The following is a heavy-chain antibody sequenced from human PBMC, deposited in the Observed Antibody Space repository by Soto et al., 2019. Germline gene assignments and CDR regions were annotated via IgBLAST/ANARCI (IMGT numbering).Heavy chain of an antibody. CDR2: ISGSGGST. V-gene: IGHV3-23*01. CDR3: AKGARFLEWFYYYMDV. D-gene: IGHD3-3*01. CDR1: GFTFSSYA. J-gene: IGHJ6*03. Sequence: GGSLRLSCAASGFTFSSYAMSWVRQAPGKGLEWVSAISGSGGSTYYADSVKGRFTISRDNSKNTLYLQMNSLRAEDTAVYYCAKGARFLEWFYYYMDVWGKGTTVTVSS.